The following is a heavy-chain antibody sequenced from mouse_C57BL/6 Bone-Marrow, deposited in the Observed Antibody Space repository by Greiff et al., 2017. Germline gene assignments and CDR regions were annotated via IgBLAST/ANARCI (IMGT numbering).Heavy chain of an antibody. V-gene: IGHV5-6*02. J-gene: IGHJ3*01. Sequence: DVKLQESGGDLVKPGGSLKLSCAASGFTFSSYGMSWVRQTPDKRLEWVATISSGGSYTYYPDSVKGRFTISRDNAKNTLYLQMSSLKSEDTAMYYCARSTMISWFAYWGQGTLVTVSA. CDR2: ISSGGSYT. D-gene: IGHD2-4*01. CDR1: GFTFSSYG. CDR3: ARSTMISWFAY.